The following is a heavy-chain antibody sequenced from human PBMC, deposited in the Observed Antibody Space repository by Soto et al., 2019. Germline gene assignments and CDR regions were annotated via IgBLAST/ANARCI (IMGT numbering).Heavy chain of an antibody. V-gene: IGHV3-23*01. J-gene: IGHJ4*02. Sequence: LGGSLRLSCAASGFTFSSYAMSWVRQAPGKGLEWVSAISGSGGSTYYADSVKGRFTISRDNSKNTLYLQMNSLRAEDTAVYYCAKKYYYGSGSYNFDYWGQGTLVTVSS. CDR2: ISGSGGST. CDR3: AKKYYYGSGSYNFDY. CDR1: GFTFSSYA. D-gene: IGHD3-10*01.